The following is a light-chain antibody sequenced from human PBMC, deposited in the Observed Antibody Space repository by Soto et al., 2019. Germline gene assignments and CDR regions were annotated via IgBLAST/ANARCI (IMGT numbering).Light chain of an antibody. CDR1: QCIQSW. V-gene: IGKV1D-16*01. CDR3: QQYNSYPPLT. Sequence: DIQMTQSPSYVSASVGDRVTITWRASQCIQSWLAWYQQKPGKAPNLLIYTGSSLQRGLPSRLSGSGSGTEFTLTISSLQPDDFATYYCQQYNSYPPLTFGGGTKVDIK. J-gene: IGKJ4*01. CDR2: TGS.